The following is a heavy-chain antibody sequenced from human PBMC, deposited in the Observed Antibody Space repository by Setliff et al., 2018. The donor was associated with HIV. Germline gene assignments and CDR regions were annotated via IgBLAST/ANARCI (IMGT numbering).Heavy chain of an antibody. CDR1: GGSISGHY. V-gene: IGHV4-59*08. D-gene: IGHD6-19*01. CDR3: ARGRTQWPNYNYFDP. Sequence: SETLSLTCTVSGGSISGHYWSWIRQTPGKGLEWIGYMYYSGGTNYNPSLKSRVTISVDTSKNQFSLNLSSVTAADTAVYYCARGRTQWPNYNYFDPWGLGTLVTVSS. CDR2: MYYSGGT. J-gene: IGHJ5*02.